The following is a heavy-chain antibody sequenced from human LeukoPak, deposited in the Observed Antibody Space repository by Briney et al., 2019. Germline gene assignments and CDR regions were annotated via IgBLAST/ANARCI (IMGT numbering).Heavy chain of an antibody. CDR2: ISTGSSTI. CDR3: ARDATRNGCDY. J-gene: IGHJ4*02. D-gene: IGHD1-14*01. Sequence: GGSLRLSCAASGFTFSSYWMSWVRQAPGKGLEWVSFISTGSSTIYYADSVKGRFTISRDNAKNSLYLQMDSPRADDTAVYYCARDATRNGCDYWGQGTLVTVSS. V-gene: IGHV3-48*04. CDR1: GFTFSSYW.